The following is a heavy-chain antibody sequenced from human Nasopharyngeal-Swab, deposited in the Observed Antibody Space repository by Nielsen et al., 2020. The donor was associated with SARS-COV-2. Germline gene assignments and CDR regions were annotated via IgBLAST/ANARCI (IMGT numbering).Heavy chain of an antibody. D-gene: IGHD2-2*01. CDR3: AGYCSSTSCYGSYYFDY. Sequence: PGKGLEWIGEINHSGSTNYNPSLKSRFTISVDTSKNQFSLKLSSVTAADTAVYYCAGYCSSTSCYGSYYFDYWGQGTLVTVSS. CDR2: INHSGST. J-gene: IGHJ4*02. V-gene: IGHV4-34*01.